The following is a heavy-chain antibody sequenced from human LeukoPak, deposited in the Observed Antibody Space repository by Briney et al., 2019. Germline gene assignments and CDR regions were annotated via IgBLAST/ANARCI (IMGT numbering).Heavy chain of an antibody. CDR2: IYHSGST. Sequence: PSETLSLTCTVSGGSISSSSYYWGWIRQPPGKGLEWIGYIYHSGSTYYNPSLKSRVTISVDRSKNQFSLKLSSVTAADTAVYYCARGGLLWFGELLFAFDIWGQGTMVTVSS. D-gene: IGHD3-10*01. J-gene: IGHJ3*02. V-gene: IGHV4-39*07. CDR1: GGSISSSSYY. CDR3: ARGGLLWFGELLFAFDI.